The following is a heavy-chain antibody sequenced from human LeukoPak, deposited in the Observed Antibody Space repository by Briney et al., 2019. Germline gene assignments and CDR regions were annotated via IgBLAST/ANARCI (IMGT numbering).Heavy chain of an antibody. D-gene: IGHD2-21*02. J-gene: IGHJ6*02. Sequence: PSGTLSLTCGLSGDSTSSSNWWTWVRQPPGKGLEWFGEISHSGSTKYNPSLESRITISVDKSKNQFSLNMTSVTAADTAIYYCARGYVVLTGYYGLDVWGQGTTVTVSS. V-gene: IGHV4-4*02. CDR2: ISHSGST. CDR3: ARGYVVLTGYYGLDV. CDR1: GDSTSSSNW.